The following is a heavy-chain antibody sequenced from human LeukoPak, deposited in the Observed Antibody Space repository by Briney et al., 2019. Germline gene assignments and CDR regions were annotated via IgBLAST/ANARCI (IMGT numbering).Heavy chain of an antibody. Sequence: PGGSLRLSCAASGFTVSSNYMSWVRQAPGKGLEWVSVIYSGGSTYYADSVKGRFTISRDNSKNTLYLQMNSPRAEDTAVYYCAKPLWFGELTSTSFDYWGQGTLVTVSS. CDR3: AKPLWFGELTSTSFDY. J-gene: IGHJ4*02. CDR2: IYSGGST. D-gene: IGHD3-10*01. CDR1: GFTVSSNY. V-gene: IGHV3-66*04.